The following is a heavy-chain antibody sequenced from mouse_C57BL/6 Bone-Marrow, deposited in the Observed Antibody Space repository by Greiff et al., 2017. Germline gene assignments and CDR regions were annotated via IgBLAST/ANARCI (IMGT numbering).Heavy chain of an antibody. CDR2: INPNNGGT. J-gene: IGHJ1*03. Sequence: SGPELVKPGASVKIPCKALGYTLPDYNMDWVKQSHGKSLEWIGDINPNNGGTIYNQKFKGKATFTVDKYSSTAYMELRSLTSEDTAVYYCARVGRALYAIDYWGTGTTVTVS. D-gene: IGHD2-13*01. CDR3: ARVGRALYAIDY. V-gene: IGHV1-18*01. CDR1: GYTLPDYN.